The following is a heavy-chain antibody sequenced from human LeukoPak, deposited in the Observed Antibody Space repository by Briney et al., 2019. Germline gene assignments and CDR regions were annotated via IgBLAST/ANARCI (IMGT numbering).Heavy chain of an antibody. V-gene: IGHV4-59*01. Sequence: PSETLSLTCTVSGVSITGYYWSWIRQPPGKGLEWIGYIYYSGSTNYNPSLKSRVTISVDTSKNQFSLKLRSVTAADTAVYYCASARMTTVTEFDYWGQGTLVTVSS. CDR1: GVSITGYY. CDR3: ASARMTTVTEFDY. D-gene: IGHD4-17*01. J-gene: IGHJ4*02. CDR2: IYYSGST.